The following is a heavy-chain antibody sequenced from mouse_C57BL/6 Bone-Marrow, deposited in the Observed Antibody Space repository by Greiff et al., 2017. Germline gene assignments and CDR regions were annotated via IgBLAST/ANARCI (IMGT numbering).Heavy chain of an antibody. CDR1: GYTFTSYW. D-gene: IGHD1-1*01. CDR3: APITTVVEGPGWFAY. CDR2: IHPNSGST. V-gene: IGHV1-64*01. Sequence: QVQLQQSGAELVKPGASVKLSCKASGYTFTSYWMHWVKQRPGQGLEWIGMIHPNSGSTNYNEKFKSKATLTVDKSSSTAYMQLSSLTSEDSAVYYCAPITTVVEGPGWFAYWGQGTLVTVSA. J-gene: IGHJ3*01.